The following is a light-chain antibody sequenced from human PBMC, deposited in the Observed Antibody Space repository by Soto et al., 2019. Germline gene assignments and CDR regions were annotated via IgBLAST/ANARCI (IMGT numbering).Light chain of an antibody. CDR1: QSVSSN. J-gene: IGKJ4*01. CDR2: DIS. CDR3: QQYNSWPLT. V-gene: IGKV3D-15*01. Sequence: ETLMTQSPATLSVSRGERATLSCRASQSVSSNLAWYQQKPGQPPRLLIYDISTRATGIPTRFSGSGSGTEFTLTISSLQSEDFAVYYCQQYNSWPLTFGGGTKVDIK.